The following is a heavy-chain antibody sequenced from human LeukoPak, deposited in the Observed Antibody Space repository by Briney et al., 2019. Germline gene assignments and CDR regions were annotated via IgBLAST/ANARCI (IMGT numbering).Heavy chain of an antibody. J-gene: IGHJ4*02. CDR1: GGSVTSNSAA. CDR3: ARGGSGMTVSLFAY. D-gene: IGHD6-19*01. CDR2: TYYRSKWYV. V-gene: IGHV6-1*01. Sequence: LSQTLSLTCAISGGSVTSNSAAWNWIRRSPSRGLEWLGRTYYRSKWYVDYAVSVKSRMTINPDTSKNQFSLQLNSVTPEDTAVYYCARGGSGMTVSLFAYWGQGTLVTVSS.